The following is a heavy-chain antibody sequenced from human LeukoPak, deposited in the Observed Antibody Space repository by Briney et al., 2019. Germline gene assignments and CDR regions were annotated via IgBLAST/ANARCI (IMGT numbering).Heavy chain of an antibody. CDR1: GYTFTGYY. Sequence: ASVKVSCKASGYTFTGYYMHWVRQAPGQGLEWRGWINPNSGGTNYAQKFQGRVTMTRDTSISTAYMELSRLRSDDTAVYYCARDLGYYGSGSYYNEALEYWGQGTLVTVSS. D-gene: IGHD3-10*01. CDR3: ARDLGYYGSGSYYNEALEY. CDR2: INPNSGGT. V-gene: IGHV1-2*02. J-gene: IGHJ4*02.